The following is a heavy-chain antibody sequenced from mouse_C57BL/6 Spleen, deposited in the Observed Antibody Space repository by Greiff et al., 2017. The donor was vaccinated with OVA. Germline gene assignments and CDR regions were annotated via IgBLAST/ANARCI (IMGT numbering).Heavy chain of an antibody. CDR2: LYPGSGST. V-gene: IGHV1-55*01. Sequence: QVQLKQPGAELVKPGASVKMSCKASGYTFTSYWITWVKQRPGQGLEWIGDLYPGSGSTNYNEQFKSKATLTVDTSSSTAYMQLSSLTSADSAVYYCARATTVVAEAMDDWGQGTSVTVSS. CDR1: GYTFTSYW. D-gene: IGHD1-1*01. CDR3: ARATTVVAEAMDD. J-gene: IGHJ4*01.